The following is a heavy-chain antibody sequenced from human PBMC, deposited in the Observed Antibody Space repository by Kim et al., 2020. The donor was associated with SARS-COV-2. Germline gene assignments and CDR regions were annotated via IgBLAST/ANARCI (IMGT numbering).Heavy chain of an antibody. CDR2: IYYSGST. V-gene: IGHV4-30-2*01. Sequence: SETLSLTCAVSGGSISSGGYSWSWIRQPPGKGLEWIGYIYYSGSTYYNPSLKSRVTISVDRAQNQFSLELSSVTAADTAVDHCARGSAVVRGAHFDYWG. CDR1: GGSISSGGYS. D-gene: IGHD3-10*01. CDR3: ARGSAVVRGAHFDY. J-gene: IGHJ4*01.